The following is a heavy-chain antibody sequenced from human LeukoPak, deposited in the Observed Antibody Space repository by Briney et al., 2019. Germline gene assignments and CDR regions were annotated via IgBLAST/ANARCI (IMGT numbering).Heavy chain of an antibody. CDR2: ISGSGHST. V-gene: IGHV3-23*01. Sequence: PGGSLRLSCAVSGLTFTSYAMTWVRQAAGKGVEWVSDISGSGHSTNYADSVKGRFTISRDNSKNTLYLQLYSLRAEDTAVYYCAKTNAQGSSGWRYYFDYWGQGTLVTVPS. CDR1: GLTFTSYA. CDR3: AKTNAQGSSGWRYYFDY. D-gene: IGHD6-19*01. J-gene: IGHJ4*02.